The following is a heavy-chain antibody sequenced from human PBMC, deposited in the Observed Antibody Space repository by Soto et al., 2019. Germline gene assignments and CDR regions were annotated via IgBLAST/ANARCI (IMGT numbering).Heavy chain of an antibody. CDR3: ARAGWGYDILTGYPKGLAP. V-gene: IGHV1-18*01. J-gene: IGHJ5*02. CDR1: GYTFTSYG. Sequence: ASVKVCKASGYTFTSYGISWVRQAPGQGLEWMGWISAYNGNTNYAQKLQGRVTMTTDTSTSTAYMELRSLRSDDTAVYYCARAGWGYDILTGYPKGLAPWGQGTLVTVSS. D-gene: IGHD3-9*01. CDR2: ISAYNGNT.